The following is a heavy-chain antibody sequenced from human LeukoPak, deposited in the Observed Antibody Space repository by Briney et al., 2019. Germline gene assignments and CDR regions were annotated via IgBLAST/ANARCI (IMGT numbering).Heavy chain of an antibody. CDR1: GDSISGSPYS. D-gene: IGHD6-13*01. CDR3: ARLSHGLAGSY. V-gene: IGHV4-39*01. CDR2: IYSGGST. J-gene: IGHJ4*02. Sequence: LETLSLTCIVSGDSISGSPYSWGWIRQPPGKGLEWIGSIYSGGSTYYNPSLKSRATISVDTSNNQFSLKLSSVTAADTAVYYCARLSHGLAGSYWGQGTLVTVSS.